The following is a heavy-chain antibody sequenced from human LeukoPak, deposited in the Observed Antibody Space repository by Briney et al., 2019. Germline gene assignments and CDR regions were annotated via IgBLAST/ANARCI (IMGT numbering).Heavy chain of an antibody. V-gene: IGHV3-30*18. D-gene: IGHD6-19*01. J-gene: IGHJ4*02. CDR1: GFTFSSYG. CDR2: ISHDGGNK. CDR3: AEDSGQQWLGRYFDY. Sequence: TGRSLRLSCAASGFTFSSYGMHWVRQAPGKGLEWVAVISHDGGNKYYADSVKGRFTISRDNSKNTLYLQMNSLRAEDTAVYYCAEDSGQQWLGRYFDYWGQGTLVTVSS.